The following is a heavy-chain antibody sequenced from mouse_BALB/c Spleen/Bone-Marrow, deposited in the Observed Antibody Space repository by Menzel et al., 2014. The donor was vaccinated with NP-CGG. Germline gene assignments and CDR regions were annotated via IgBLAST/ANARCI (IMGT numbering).Heavy chain of an antibody. Sequence: QVQLQQSGAELVRPGTSVKVSCKASGYAFTNYLIEWVKQRPGQGLEWIGVINPGSGGTNHNEKFKGKATLTADKSSSTAYMQLSSLTSDDSAVYFCARSGYYGSSYYFDYWGQGTTLTVSS. D-gene: IGHD1-1*01. CDR3: ARSGYYGSSYYFDY. CDR2: INPGSGGT. V-gene: IGHV1-54*01. J-gene: IGHJ2*01. CDR1: GYAFTNYL.